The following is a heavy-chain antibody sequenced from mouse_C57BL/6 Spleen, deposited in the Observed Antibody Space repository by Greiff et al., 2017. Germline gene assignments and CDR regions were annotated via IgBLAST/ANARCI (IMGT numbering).Heavy chain of an antibody. CDR2: INPNNGGT. CDR1: GYTFTDYN. CDR3: ASRRVVYWYCDV. D-gene: IGHD1-1*01. J-gene: IGHJ1*03. Sequence: EVKLMESGPELVKPGASVKIPCKASGYTFTDYNMDWVKQSHGKSLEWIGDINPNNGGTIYNQKFKGKATLTVDKSSSTAYMELRSLTSEDTAVYCCASRRVVYWYCDVWGTGTTVTVSS. V-gene: IGHV1-18*01.